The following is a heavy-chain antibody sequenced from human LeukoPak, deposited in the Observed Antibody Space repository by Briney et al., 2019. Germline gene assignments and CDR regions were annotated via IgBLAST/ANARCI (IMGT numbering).Heavy chain of an antibody. Sequence: SQTLSLTCAVSGGSINSGGYSWSWSRQPPGKGLQWIGYIYQSGSAYYNPSLESRLTISLDRAKNQFSLKLTSVTAADTAVYYCATHGGTVGYFDYWGQGILVTVSS. CDR3: ATHGGTVGYFDY. CDR2: IYQSGSA. CDR1: GGSINSGGYS. V-gene: IGHV4-30-2*01. D-gene: IGHD1-1*01. J-gene: IGHJ4*02.